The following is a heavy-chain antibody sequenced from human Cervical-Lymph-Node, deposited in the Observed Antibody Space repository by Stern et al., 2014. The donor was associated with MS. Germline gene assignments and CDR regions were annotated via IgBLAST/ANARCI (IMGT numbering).Heavy chain of an antibody. D-gene: IGHD1-1*01. J-gene: IGHJ4*02. Sequence: VQLVQSGPEVKKPGASVKVSCKTSGYTFSDYYMHWVRQAPGQGLEWMGIINPYGGSTDRAQKFQDRIIMTRDTSTSTFYMELSMLTYEDTAIYYCARDGTPTNWRSYHDYWGQGTLVTVSS. CDR1: GYTFSDYY. CDR3: ARDGTPTNWRSYHDY. V-gene: IGHV1-46*03. CDR2: INPYGGST.